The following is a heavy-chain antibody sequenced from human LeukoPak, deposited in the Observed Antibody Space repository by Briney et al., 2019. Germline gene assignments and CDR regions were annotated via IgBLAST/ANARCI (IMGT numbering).Heavy chain of an antibody. Sequence: GGSLRLSCAASGFTFSSYEMHWVRQAPGKGLEWVSYISSSGSDIYYADSVKGRFTISRDNAKNSLYLHMNSLRAEDTAVYYCARDYGGSSPFDYWGQGTLVTVSS. CDR1: GFTFSSYE. D-gene: IGHD4-23*01. J-gene: IGHJ4*02. CDR2: ISSSGSDI. V-gene: IGHV3-48*03. CDR3: ARDYGGSSPFDY.